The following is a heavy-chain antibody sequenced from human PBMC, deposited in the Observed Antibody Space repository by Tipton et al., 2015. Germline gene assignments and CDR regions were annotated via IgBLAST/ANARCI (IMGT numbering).Heavy chain of an antibody. D-gene: IGHD2-2*01. CDR2: IRGSGSDM. CDR1: GFTFSNYA. Sequence: SLRLSCVASGFTFSNYAMNWVRQAPGKGPEWVSSIRGSGSDMYYADSVKGRFTISRDNAKNSLYLQMNSLRAEDTAVYYCAKVGGGCSSTSCYAVYYYYGMDVWGQGTTVTVSS. V-gene: IGHV3-21*06. J-gene: IGHJ6*02. CDR3: AKVGGGCSSTSCYAVYYYYGMDV.